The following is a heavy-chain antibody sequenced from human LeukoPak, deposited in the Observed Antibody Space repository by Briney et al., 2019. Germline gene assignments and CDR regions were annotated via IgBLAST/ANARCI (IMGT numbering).Heavy chain of an antibody. D-gene: IGHD2-15*01. CDR2: IYPADSDI. J-gene: IGHJ5*02. V-gene: IGHV5-51*07. CDR3: ARQEYCSGGSCYTWFDP. CDR1: GYRFSNYW. Sequence: GESLKISCKGSGYRFSNYWIGWVHHMPGKGLEWMGMIYPADSDIRYSPSFQGQVTISADKSISTAYLQWSSLKASDTAMYYCARQEYCSGGSCYTWFDPWGQEPWSPSPQ.